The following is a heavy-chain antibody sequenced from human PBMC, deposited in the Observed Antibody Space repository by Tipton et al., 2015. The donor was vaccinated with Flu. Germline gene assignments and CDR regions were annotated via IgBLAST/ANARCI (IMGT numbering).Heavy chain of an antibody. J-gene: IGHJ3*02. Sequence: PLRLSCAASGFTVSSNYMSWVRQAPGKGLEWVSVIYSGGSTYYADSVKGRFTISRDNSKNTLYLQMNSLRAEDTAVYYCARGATVTPDAFDIWGQGTMVTVSS. CDR2: IYSGGST. V-gene: IGHV3-66*02. CDR3: ARGATVTPDAFDI. D-gene: IGHD4-17*01. CDR1: GFTVSSNY.